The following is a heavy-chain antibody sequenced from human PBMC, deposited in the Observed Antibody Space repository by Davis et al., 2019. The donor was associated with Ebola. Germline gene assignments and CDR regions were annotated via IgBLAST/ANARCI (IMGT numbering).Heavy chain of an antibody. V-gene: IGHV3-74*01. J-gene: IGHJ6*02. CDR2: IYFGGGAT. D-gene: IGHD7-27*01. Sequence: GESLKISCAVSGFTFGDHWLSWVRQAPGRGLVWVSLIYFGGGATTSADSVKGRFTISRDNTNSMLYLQMNKLRVEDTAVYYCTKMGKYGMEVWGQGTTVTVSS. CDR3: TKMGKYGMEV. CDR1: GFTFGDHW.